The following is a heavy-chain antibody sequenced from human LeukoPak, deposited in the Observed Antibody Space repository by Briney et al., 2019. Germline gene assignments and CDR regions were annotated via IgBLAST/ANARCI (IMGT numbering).Heavy chain of an antibody. V-gene: IGHV3-23*01. Sequence: PGGSLRLSCAASGFTFSSYAMSWVRQAPGKGLEWVSAISGSGGSTYYADSVKGRFTISRDNAKNSLYLQMNSLKAEDTAVYYCARVLRGLSGSYYKPDYWGQGTLVTVSS. D-gene: IGHD1-26*01. CDR1: GFTFSSYA. J-gene: IGHJ4*02. CDR2: ISGSGGST. CDR3: ARVLRGLSGSYYKPDY.